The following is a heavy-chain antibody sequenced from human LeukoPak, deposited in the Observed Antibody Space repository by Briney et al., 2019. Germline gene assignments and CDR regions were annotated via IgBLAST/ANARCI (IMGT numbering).Heavy chain of an antibody. CDR3: VRRTYAAFDI. CDR2: TRNKANSYTT. CDR1: GFTLSDQY. Sequence: GGSLRLSCAASGFTLSDQYMDWVGQALGKGLEWVGRTRNKANSYTTEYAASVRGRFSISRDDSKNSLYLQMNSLKTEDTAVYYCVRRTYAAFDIWGQGSMVTVFS. D-gene: IGHD2-8*01. V-gene: IGHV3-72*01. J-gene: IGHJ3*02.